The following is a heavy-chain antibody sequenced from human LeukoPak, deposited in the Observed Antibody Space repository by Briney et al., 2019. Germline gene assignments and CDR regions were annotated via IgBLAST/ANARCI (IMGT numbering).Heavy chain of an antibody. Sequence: PSETLSLTCTVSGDSISSRSYYWGWIRQPPGKGLEWIGSIYYSGSTYYNPSLKSRVTISVDTSKNQFSLKLISVTAADTAVYYCARLRLLAGTWALDFWGQGALVTVSS. D-gene: IGHD6-19*01. J-gene: IGHJ4*02. CDR3: ARLRLLAGTWALDF. CDR2: IYYSGST. CDR1: GDSISSRSYY. V-gene: IGHV4-39*01.